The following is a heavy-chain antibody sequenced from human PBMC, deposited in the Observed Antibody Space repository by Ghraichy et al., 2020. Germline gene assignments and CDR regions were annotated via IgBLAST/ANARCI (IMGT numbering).Heavy chain of an antibody. V-gene: IGHV3-7*01. D-gene: IGHD2-15*01. CDR3: ATAGGGYCSGGSCHYPES. CDR1: GFTFSSYW. J-gene: IGHJ5*02. Sequence: LSLTCAASGFTFSSYWMTWVRQAPGKSLEWVANINQDGSEKYYVDSVKGRFTISRDNAKNSLYLQMNSLRAEDTAVYYCATAGGGYCSGGSCHYPESWGQGTLVTASS. CDR2: INQDGSEK.